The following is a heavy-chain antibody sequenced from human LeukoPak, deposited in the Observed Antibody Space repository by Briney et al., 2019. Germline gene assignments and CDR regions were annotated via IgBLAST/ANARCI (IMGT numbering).Heavy chain of an antibody. J-gene: IGHJ6*02. D-gene: IGHD3-22*01. CDR1: GYTLTELS. CDR3: ARNYPGGYYYDSSGYPYYYGMDV. CDR2: FDPEDGET. Sequence: ASVKVSCKVSGYTLTELSMHWVRQAPGKGLEWMGGFDPEDGETIYAQKFQGRVTMTEDTSTDTAYMELSSLRSEDTAVYYCARNYPGGYYYDSSGYPYYYGMDVWGQGTTVTVSS. V-gene: IGHV1-24*01.